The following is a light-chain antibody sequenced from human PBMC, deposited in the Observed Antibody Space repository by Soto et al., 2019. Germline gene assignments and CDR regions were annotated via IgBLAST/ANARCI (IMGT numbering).Light chain of an antibody. CDR1: SSDVGGYNY. J-gene: IGLJ1*01. V-gene: IGLV2-14*03. CDR2: DVS. CDR3: SSYTSSSTPWV. Sequence: QSVLTQPTSVSGSPGQSITISCTGTSSDVGGYNYVSWYQHHPGKAPELMICDVSDRPSGVSNRFSGSKSGNTASLTISGLQAEDEADYYCSSYTSSSTPWVFGTGTKVTVL.